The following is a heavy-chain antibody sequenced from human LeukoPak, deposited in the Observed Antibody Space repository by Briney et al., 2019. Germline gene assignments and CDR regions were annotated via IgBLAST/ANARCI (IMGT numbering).Heavy chain of an antibody. J-gene: IGHJ4*02. CDR3: ARSIPYGTTWYGRSDY. CDR2: IKPDGTTK. V-gene: IGHV3-7*03. D-gene: IGHD6-13*01. CDR1: GFSFSRNA. Sequence: GGSLRLSCAASGFSFSRNAMTWVRQAPGKGLEWVANIKPDGTTKFYVDSVKGRFTISRDNALNSLYLQMNSLRAEDTAIYYCARSIPYGTTWYGRSDYWGQGTLVTVSS.